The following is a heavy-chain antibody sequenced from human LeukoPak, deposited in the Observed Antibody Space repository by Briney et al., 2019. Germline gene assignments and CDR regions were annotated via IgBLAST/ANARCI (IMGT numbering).Heavy chain of an antibody. V-gene: IGHV5-51*01. D-gene: IGHD3-16*01. CDR1: GYTFTNYW. CDR3: ARLYTTLTSCIWGRFDS. J-gene: IGHJ5*01. CDR2: IYPGDSHT. Sequence: GDSLKISCKTSGYTFTNYWIARVRQMPGQGLGWMGIIYPGDSHTRYSPSSQGQVTISADKTITAAYLQWNSLKASDTAIYYCARLYTTLTSCIWGRFDSWGQGTLVTVSS.